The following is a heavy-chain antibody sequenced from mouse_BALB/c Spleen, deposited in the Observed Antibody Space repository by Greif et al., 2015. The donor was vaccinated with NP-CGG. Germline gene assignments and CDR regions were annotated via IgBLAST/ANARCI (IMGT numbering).Heavy chain of an antibody. CDR1: GYTFTSYW. J-gene: IGHJ2*01. Sequence: LQQPGSELVRPGASVKLSCRASGYTFTSYWMHWVKQRPGQGLEWIGNIYPGSGSTNYDEKFKSKATLTVDTSSSTAYMQLSSLTSEDSAVYYCTREDPYYFDYWGQGTTLTVSS. CDR2: IYPGSGST. V-gene: IGHV1S22*01. CDR3: TREDPYYFDY.